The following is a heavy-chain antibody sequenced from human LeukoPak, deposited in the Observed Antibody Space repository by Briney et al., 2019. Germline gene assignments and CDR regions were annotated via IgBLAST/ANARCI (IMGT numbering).Heavy chain of an antibody. Sequence: SGGSLRLSCAASGFTFSDYYMVWVRQPPGKGLEWISYITTSGGTIYYADSVRGRFTISRDSAKNSLYLQMNSLRADDTAVYYCATVLSGNDGRDHWGQGTLVTVSS. V-gene: IGHV3-11*01. J-gene: IGHJ4*02. D-gene: IGHD5-12*01. CDR2: ITTSGGTI. CDR1: GFTFSDYY. CDR3: ATVLSGNDGRDH.